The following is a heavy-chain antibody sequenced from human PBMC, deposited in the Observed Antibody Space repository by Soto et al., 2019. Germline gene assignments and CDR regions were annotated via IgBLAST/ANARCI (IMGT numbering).Heavy chain of an antibody. J-gene: IGHJ3*02. V-gene: IGHV3-66*01. CDR1: GFTVSSNY. CDR3: ASCGGDCYSDAFDI. Sequence: GGSLRLSCAASGFTVSSNYMSWVRQAPGKGLEWVSVIYSGGSTYYADSVKGRFTISRDNSKNTLYLQMNSLRAEDTAVYYCASCGGDCYSDAFDIWGQGTMVTVS. CDR2: IYSGGST. D-gene: IGHD2-21*02.